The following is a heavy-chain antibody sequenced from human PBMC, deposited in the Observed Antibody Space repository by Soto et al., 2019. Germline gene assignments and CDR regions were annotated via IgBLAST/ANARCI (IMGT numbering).Heavy chain of an antibody. CDR3: ARRATGTDV. J-gene: IGHJ6*02. CDR2: IYPGDSDT. V-gene: IGHV5-51*01. CDR1: LEYTFTRFY. Sequence: KVSCKASLEYTFTRFYMHWVRQAPGQGLEWMGIIYPGDSDTRYSPSFQGQVTISADKSINTAYLQWSSLKASDTAMYYCARRATGTDVWGQGTTVTVSS. D-gene: IGHD1-1*01.